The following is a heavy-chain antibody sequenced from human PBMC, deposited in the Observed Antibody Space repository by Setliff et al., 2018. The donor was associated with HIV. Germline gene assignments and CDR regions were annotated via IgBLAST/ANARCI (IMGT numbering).Heavy chain of an antibody. D-gene: IGHD5-12*01. J-gene: IGHJ2*01. V-gene: IGHV3-13*01. CDR3: AREVVDRVTTAWYFDL. CDR2: IGRAGDT. CDR1: GFTFSGYD. Sequence: PGGSLRLSCAASGFTFSGYDMHWVRQPTGKGLERVSAIGRAGDTYYPDSVKGRFTISRENAKNSLYLQMNSLRAEDTAVYYCAREVVDRVTTAWYFDLWGRGILVTVSS.